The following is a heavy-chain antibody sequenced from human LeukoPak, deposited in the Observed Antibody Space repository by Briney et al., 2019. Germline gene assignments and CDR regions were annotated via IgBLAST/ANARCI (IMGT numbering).Heavy chain of an antibody. CDR1: GFTFSNYW. J-gene: IGHJ4*02. D-gene: IGHD3-22*01. CDR3: ARATHYYESSGYDY. V-gene: IGHV3-7*01. Sequence: QSGGSLRLSCATSGFTFSNYWMSWVRQAPGKGLEWVANIKQDGSEKYYGDSVKGRFTISRDNAKNSLYLQMNSLRVEDTSVYYCARATHYYESSGYDYWGQGTLVTVSS. CDR2: IKQDGSEK.